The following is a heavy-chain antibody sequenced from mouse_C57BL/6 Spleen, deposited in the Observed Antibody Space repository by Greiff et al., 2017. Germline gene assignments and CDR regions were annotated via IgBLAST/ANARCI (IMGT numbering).Heavy chain of an antibody. V-gene: IGHV5-9*01. J-gene: IGHJ1*03. Sequence: EVKLVESGGGLVKPGGSLKLSCAASGFTFSSYTMSWVRQTPEKRLEWVATISGGGGNNYSPDSVKGRFTISRDNAKNTLYLQMSSLRSEDTALYYWARHGNYYGSSYGYFDVWGTGTTVTVAS. CDR1: GFTFSSYT. CDR2: ISGGGGNN. D-gene: IGHD1-1*01. CDR3: ARHGNYYGSSYGYFDV.